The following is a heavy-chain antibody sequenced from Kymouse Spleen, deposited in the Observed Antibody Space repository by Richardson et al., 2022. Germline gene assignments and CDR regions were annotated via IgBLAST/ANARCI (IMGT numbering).Heavy chain of an antibody. CDR2: IYYSGST. CDR3: ARGGYYDILTGYSPYYYYYGMDV. D-gene: IGHD3-9*01. J-gene: IGHJ6*02. V-gene: IGHV4-31*03. CDR1: GGSISSGGYY. Sequence: QVQLQESGPGLVKPSQTLSLTCTVSGGSISSGGYYWSWIRQHPGKGLEWIGYIYYSGSTYYNPSLKSRVTISVDTSKNQFSLKLSSVTAADTAVYYCARGGYYDILTGYSPYYYYYGMDVWGQGTTVTVSS.